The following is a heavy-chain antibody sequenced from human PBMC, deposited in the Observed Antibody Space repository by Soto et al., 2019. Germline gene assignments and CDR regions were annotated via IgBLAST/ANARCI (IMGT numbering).Heavy chain of an antibody. Sequence: QVQLVQSGAEVKKPGSSVTVSCKTSGGTFSKDAINWVRQAPGQGLEWMGLLIPVLGSPIYAKKFQGRIRITAYESTSTAFMALSSLRSEDTAVYYCTRVLGYTFEPGKTRYYAMDVWGQGTTVSVSS. CDR3: TRVLGYTFEPGKTRYYAMDV. D-gene: IGHD5-18*01. J-gene: IGHJ6*02. CDR2: LIPVLGSP. V-gene: IGHV1-69*01. CDR1: GGTFSKDA.